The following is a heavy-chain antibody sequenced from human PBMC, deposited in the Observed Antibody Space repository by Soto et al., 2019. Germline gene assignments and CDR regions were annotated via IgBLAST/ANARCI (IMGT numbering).Heavy chain of an antibody. J-gene: IGHJ4*02. D-gene: IGHD1-1*01. V-gene: IGHV3-74*01. Sequence: GGSLRLSCAASGFTFSSYWMHWVRQAPGKGLVWVSRINSDGSSTSYADSVKGRFTISRDNAKNTLYLQMNSLRAEDTAVYYCARDRGGWLQSPWNDFDYWGQGTLVTVSS. CDR2: INSDGSST. CDR1: GFTFSSYW. CDR3: ARDRGGWLQSPWNDFDY.